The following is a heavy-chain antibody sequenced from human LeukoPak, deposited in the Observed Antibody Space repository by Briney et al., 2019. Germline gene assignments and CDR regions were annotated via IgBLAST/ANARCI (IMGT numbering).Heavy chain of an antibody. J-gene: IGHJ4*02. Sequence: PSETLSLTCTVSGGSISSYYWNWLGQPAGKGLEWIGRIYTSGSTNYNPSLKSRVTISVDKSKNQFSLKLSSVTAADTAVYYCARDGDNYYDGSGYKAPFVYWGQGTLVTVSS. V-gene: IGHV4-4*07. CDR1: GGSISSYY. CDR2: IYTSGST. CDR3: ARDGDNYYDGSGYKAPFVY. D-gene: IGHD3-22*01.